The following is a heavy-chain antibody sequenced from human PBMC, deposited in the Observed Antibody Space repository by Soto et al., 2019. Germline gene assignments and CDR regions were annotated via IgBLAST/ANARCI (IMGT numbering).Heavy chain of an antibody. V-gene: IGHV4-34*01. Sequence: SETLSLTCTVSGGPFRGYYWSWIRQPPGKGLEWIGEINHSGSTNYNPSLKSRVNISVDTSNNQFTLKLSSVTAADTAVYYCAGGHLRPFDYWGQGTLVTVSS. CDR3: AGGHLRPFDY. CDR1: GGPFRGYY. D-gene: IGHD3-3*02. CDR2: INHSGST. J-gene: IGHJ4*02.